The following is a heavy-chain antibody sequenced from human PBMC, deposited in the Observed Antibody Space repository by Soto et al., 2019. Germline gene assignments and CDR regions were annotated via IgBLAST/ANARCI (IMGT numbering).Heavy chain of an antibody. J-gene: IGHJ6*04. Sequence: EVQLVESGGGLVKPGGSLRLSCAASGFTFANAWMSWVHQAPGKGLEWVGRVKSNSDGGTTDYAAPVKGRFTISRDDSKNTLYLQMNSLEIEDTAIYYCNTCSRGNCYGPVDAWGKGAAVTVSS. CDR1: GFTFANAW. CDR3: NTCSRGNCYGPVDA. V-gene: IGHV3-15*01. CDR2: VKSNSDGGTT. D-gene: IGHD2-15*01.